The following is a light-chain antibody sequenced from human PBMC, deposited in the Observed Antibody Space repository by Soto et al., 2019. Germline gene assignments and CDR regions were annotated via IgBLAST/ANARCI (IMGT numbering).Light chain of an antibody. J-gene: IGLJ2*01. CDR3: SSYTSSSTQVV. CDR1: SSDVGGYNY. CDR2: EVS. V-gene: IGLV2-14*01. Sequence: QSALTQPASVSGSPGQSITISCTGTSSDVGGYNYVSWYQQHPGKAPKRMIYEVSNRPSGVCNRFSGAKSGNTSSLTISGLQAEDEADYYCSSYTSSSTQVVFGGGTKLTVL.